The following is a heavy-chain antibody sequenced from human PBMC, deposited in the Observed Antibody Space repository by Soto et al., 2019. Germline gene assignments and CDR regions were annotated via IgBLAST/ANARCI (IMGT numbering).Heavy chain of an antibody. CDR2: INSGGSA. CDR1: GGSISSYY. V-gene: IGHV4-59*04. Sequence: SETLSLTCTVSGGSISSYYWSWIRQPPGEGLEWIGNINSGGSAYYNPSLRSRVTISVDTSENQFSVKLSSVTAADTAVYYCADMRGQWLPRDWGQGILITVSS. J-gene: IGHJ4*02. D-gene: IGHD6-19*01. CDR3: ADMRGQWLPRD.